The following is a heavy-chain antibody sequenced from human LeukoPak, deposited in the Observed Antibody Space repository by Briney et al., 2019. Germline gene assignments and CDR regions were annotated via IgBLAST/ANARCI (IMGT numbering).Heavy chain of an antibody. Sequence: SETLSLTCTVSGGSISSSSYYWGWIRQPPGKGLEWIGSIYYSGSTYYNPSLKSRVTISVDTSKNQFSLKLSSVTAADTAVYYCARRGSSSWLTYYYYMDVWGKGTTVTISS. CDR2: IYYSGST. CDR1: GGSISSSSYY. J-gene: IGHJ6*03. V-gene: IGHV4-39*01. D-gene: IGHD6-13*01. CDR3: ARRGSSSWLTYYYYMDV.